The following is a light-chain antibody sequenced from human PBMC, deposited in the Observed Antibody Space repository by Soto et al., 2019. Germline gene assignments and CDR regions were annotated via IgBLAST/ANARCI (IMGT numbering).Light chain of an antibody. V-gene: IGKV1-5*03. CDR1: QSIRSW. Sequence: DIQMPQSPSTLSASVGDRVTITCRASQSIRSWLAWYQQKPGKAPNLLIYDASSLESGVPSRFSGSVSGTEFILTISSLPPDDSATYYCQQYNSDPWTFGQGTKVEIK. J-gene: IGKJ1*01. CDR3: QQYNSDPWT. CDR2: DAS.